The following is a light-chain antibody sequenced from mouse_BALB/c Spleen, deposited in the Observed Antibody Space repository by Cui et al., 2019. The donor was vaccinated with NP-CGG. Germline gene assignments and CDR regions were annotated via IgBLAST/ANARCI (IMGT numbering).Light chain of an antibody. CDR2: GTN. J-gene: IGLJ1*01. CDR3: ALWYSNHWV. CDR1: TVAVTTSNY. Sequence: QAVLPHESALPTSPGETVTLTCRSSTVAVTTSNYANWVQEKPDHLFTGLIGGTNNRAPGVPARFSGSLIGDKAALTITGAQTEDEAIYFCALWYSNHWVFGGGTKLTVL. V-gene: IGLV1*01.